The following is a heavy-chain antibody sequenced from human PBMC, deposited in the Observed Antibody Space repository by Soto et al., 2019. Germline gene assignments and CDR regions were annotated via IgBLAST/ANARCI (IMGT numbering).Heavy chain of an antibody. D-gene: IGHD3-22*01. CDR3: ARLEDYYDSSGLVDY. Sequence: QLQLQESGPGLVKPSETLSLTCTVSGGSISSSSYYWGWIRQPPGKGLEWIGSIYYSGSTYYNPSLKSRFTISVDTSKNQFSLKLSSVTAADTAVYYCARLEDYYDSSGLVDYWGQGTLVTVSS. V-gene: IGHV4-39*01. J-gene: IGHJ4*02. CDR1: GGSISSSSYY. CDR2: IYYSGST.